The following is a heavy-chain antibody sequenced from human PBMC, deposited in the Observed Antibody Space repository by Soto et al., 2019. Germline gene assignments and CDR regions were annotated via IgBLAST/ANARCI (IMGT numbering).Heavy chain of an antibody. CDR3: AKETGPRGPSDY. V-gene: IGHV3-23*01. Sequence: EVQLLESGGGLVQPGGSLRLSCAASAFTFRNYGMNWVRKAPGKGLEWVSAISGSGDNTYYADSVKGRFTTSRDNSKNILYLQMNSLRAEDTAVYYCAKETGPRGPSDYWGQGTLVTVSS. J-gene: IGHJ4*02. D-gene: IGHD5-12*01. CDR2: ISGSGDNT. CDR1: AFTFRNYG.